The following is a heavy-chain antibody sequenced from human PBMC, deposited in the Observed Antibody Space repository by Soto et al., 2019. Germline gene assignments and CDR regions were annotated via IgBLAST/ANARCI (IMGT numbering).Heavy chain of an antibody. J-gene: IGHJ6*02. CDR1: GYAFPNYW. Sequence: GESLKISCKGSGYAFPNYWIAWVRQRPGTGLEWMGIMHPGDFDSKYSPSFLGQVVISADKPTSTAYLLWRSLKASDTAMYYSARHPYGDYDRMDVWGQGTTVTVSS. CDR3: ARHPYGDYDRMDV. CDR2: MHPGDFDS. D-gene: IGHD4-17*01. V-gene: IGHV5-51*01.